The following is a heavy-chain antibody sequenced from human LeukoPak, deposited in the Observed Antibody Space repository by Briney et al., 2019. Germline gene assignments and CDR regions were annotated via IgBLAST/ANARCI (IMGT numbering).Heavy chain of an antibody. CDR2: IIPIFGTA. CDR3: ATQRGDYGIDSWFDP. J-gene: IGHJ5*02. CDR1: GYTFTSYG. V-gene: IGHV1-69*13. D-gene: IGHD4-17*01. Sequence: GASVKVSCKASGYTFTSYGFSWVRQAPGQGLEWMGGIIPIFGTANYAQKFQGRVTITADESTSTAYMELSGLRSEDTAVYYCATQRGDYGIDSWFDPWGQGTLVTVSS.